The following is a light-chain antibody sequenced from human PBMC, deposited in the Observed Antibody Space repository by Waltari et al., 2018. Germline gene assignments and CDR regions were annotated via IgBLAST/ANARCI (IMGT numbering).Light chain of an antibody. J-gene: IGLJ2*01. CDR1: STDIGTYNS. CDR2: EVS. CDR3: SAYAGSNNVI. V-gene: IGLV2-8*01. Sequence: QSALTQPPSASGSPGQSVTISCTGTSTDIGTYNSVSWYQHHPGKAPRPMAYEVSKRPSGVPDRFSGSKSGNTASLIVSGLQAEDEADYVCSAYAGSNNVIFGGGTKLTVV.